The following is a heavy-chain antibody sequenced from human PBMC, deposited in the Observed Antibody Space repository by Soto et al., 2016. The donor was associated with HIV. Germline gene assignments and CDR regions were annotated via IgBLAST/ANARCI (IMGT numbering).Heavy chain of an antibody. Sequence: QVQLVQSGAEVKKPGASVKVSCEASGSDFSDYYVHWVRQAPEQGLEWMGWINPKSGNTNYAQKFQGRVTMTRDTSISTAYMELSRLRSDDTAVYYCARDPPDYDILTGRLWGQGTLVTVSS. CDR3: ARDPPDYDILTGRL. J-gene: IGHJ4*02. CDR1: GSDFSDYY. CDR2: INPKSGNT. V-gene: IGHV1-2*02. D-gene: IGHD3-9*01.